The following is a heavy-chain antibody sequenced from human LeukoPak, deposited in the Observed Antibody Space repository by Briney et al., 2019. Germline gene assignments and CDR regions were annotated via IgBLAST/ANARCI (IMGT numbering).Heavy chain of an antibody. CDR1: GGTFSSYA. J-gene: IGHJ4*02. CDR2: IIPIFGTA. CDR3: ARDAGEWLLLPDYFDY. D-gene: IGHD3-22*01. V-gene: IGHV1-69*13. Sequence: ASVKVSCKASGGTFSSYAISWVRQAPGQGLEWMGGIIPIFGTANYAQKFQGRVTITADESTSTAYMELSSLRAEDTAVYYCARDAGEWLLLPDYFDYWGQGTLVSVSS.